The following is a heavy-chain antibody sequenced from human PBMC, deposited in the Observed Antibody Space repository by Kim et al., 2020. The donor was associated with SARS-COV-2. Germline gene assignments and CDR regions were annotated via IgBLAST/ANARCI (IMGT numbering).Heavy chain of an antibody. D-gene: IGHD3-22*01. J-gene: IGHJ4*02. Sequence: GHSSDAEFVKGRFTISRDNSRNILYLQMSSLRVEDTALYYCAKDIRGYNRPSDHWGRGIPVTVSS. CDR2: GHS. CDR3: AKDIRGYNRPSDH. V-gene: IGHV3-23*01.